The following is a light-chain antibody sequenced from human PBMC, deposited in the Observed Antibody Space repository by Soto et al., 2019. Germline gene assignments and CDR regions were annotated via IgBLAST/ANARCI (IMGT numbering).Light chain of an antibody. V-gene: IGKV1-5*03. Sequence: DIQMTQSPSTLSASVGDRVTITCRASQSISSWLAWYQQKPGKAPKLLIYKASSLEIGVPSRFSGSGSGTEFTLTISSLQPDDFATYYCQQYNSYSPTWTFGQGTKVDIK. CDR2: KAS. CDR3: QQYNSYSPTWT. CDR1: QSISSW. J-gene: IGKJ1*01.